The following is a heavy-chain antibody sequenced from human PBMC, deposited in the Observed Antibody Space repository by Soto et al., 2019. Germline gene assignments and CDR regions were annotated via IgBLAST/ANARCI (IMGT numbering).Heavy chain of an antibody. CDR3: AREVYGDYDYYYYGMEV. V-gene: IGHV1-69*12. CDR1: GGTFSSYA. J-gene: IGHJ6*02. Sequence: QVQLVQSGAEVKKPGSSVKVSCKASGGTFSSYAISWVRQAPGQGLEWMGGIIPIFGTANYAQKFQGRVTITADESTSTAYMELSSLRSEDTAVYYCAREVYGDYDYYYYGMEVWGRGTTVTVSS. CDR2: IIPIFGTA. D-gene: IGHD4-17*01.